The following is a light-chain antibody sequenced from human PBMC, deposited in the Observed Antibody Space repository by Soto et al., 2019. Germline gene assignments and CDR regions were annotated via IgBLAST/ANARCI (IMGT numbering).Light chain of an antibody. J-gene: IGKJ1*01. CDR2: AAS. Sequence: DIQLTQSPSFLSASVGDRVTITCRASQDINSYLAWYQQKPGKAPNLLIYAASTVQSAVPSRFSGGGSGTEFTLTISSLHPEDCATYYWQQLAIYPRTFGQGTRV. CDR3: QQLAIYPRT. V-gene: IGKV1-9*01. CDR1: QDINSY.